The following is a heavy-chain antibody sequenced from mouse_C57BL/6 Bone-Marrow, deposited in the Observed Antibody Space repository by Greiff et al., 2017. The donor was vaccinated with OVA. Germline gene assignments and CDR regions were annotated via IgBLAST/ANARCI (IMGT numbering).Heavy chain of an antibody. CDR2: IDPNSGGT. CDR1: GYTFTSYW. Sequence: QVQLKQPGAELVKPGASVKLSCTASGYTFTSYWMHWVKQRPGRGLEWIGRIDPNSGGTKSNEKFKSKATLTVDKPSSTAYMQLRSLTSEDTAVYDSARPYYYGSMDYWGQGTSVTVSS. D-gene: IGHD1-1*01. J-gene: IGHJ4*01. V-gene: IGHV1-72*01. CDR3: ARPYYYGSMDY.